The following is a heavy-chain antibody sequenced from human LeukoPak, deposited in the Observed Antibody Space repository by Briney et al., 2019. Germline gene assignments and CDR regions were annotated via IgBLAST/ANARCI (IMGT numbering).Heavy chain of an antibody. V-gene: IGHV1-3*01. D-gene: IGHD4-17*01. CDR1: GYTFTSYA. J-gene: IGHJ4*02. CDR3: GGSDYGDYGITY. Sequence: GASVKVSCKASGYTFTSYAMYWVRQAPGQRLEWMGWINAGNGNTKYSQKFQGRVTITRDTSASTVYMELTSLRSEDTAVYYCGGSDYGDYGITYWGQGTLVTVSS. CDR2: INAGNGNT.